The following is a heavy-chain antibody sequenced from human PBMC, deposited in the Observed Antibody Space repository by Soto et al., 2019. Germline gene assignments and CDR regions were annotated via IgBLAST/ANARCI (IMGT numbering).Heavy chain of an antibody. CDR3: TTGYYYDSSGYYVPDY. V-gene: IGHV3-15*07. CDR1: GFTFSNAW. Sequence: EVQLVESGGGLVKPGGSLRLSCAASGFTFSNAWMNWVRQAPGKGLEWVGRIKSKTDGGTTDYAAPVKGRFTISRDDSKNTLYLQMNSLQTEDTAVYYCTTGYYYDSSGYYVPDYWGQGTLVTVSS. D-gene: IGHD3-22*01. J-gene: IGHJ4*02. CDR2: IKSKTDGGTT.